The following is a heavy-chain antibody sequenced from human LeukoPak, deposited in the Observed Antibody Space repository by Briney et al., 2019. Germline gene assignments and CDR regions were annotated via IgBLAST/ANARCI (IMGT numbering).Heavy chain of an antibody. CDR2: IYTSGST. CDR3: ARGGSYGPFDI. D-gene: IGHD5-18*01. Sequence: PSETLSLTCTVSGGSISSGSYYWSWIRQPAGKGLEWIGRIYTSGSTNYNPSLKSRVTISVDTSKNQFSLKLSSVTAADTAVYYCARGGSYGPFDIWGQGTMVTVSS. J-gene: IGHJ3*02. CDR1: GGSISSGSYY. V-gene: IGHV4-61*02.